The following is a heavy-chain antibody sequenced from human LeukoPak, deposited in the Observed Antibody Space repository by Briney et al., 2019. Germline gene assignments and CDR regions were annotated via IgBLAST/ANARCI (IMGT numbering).Heavy chain of an antibody. V-gene: IGHV4-39*01. CDR3: ARLGYSVSWTDC. Sequence: SETLSLACTVSGGSISSTSHYWGWIRQPPGKGLEWIGSVYYSGSTYYNPSLKSRVTVSVDTSKNQFSLRLSSVTATDMAVYFCARLGYSVSWTDCWGQGILVTVSS. J-gene: IGHJ4*02. D-gene: IGHD6-13*01. CDR2: VYYSGST. CDR1: GGSISSTSHY.